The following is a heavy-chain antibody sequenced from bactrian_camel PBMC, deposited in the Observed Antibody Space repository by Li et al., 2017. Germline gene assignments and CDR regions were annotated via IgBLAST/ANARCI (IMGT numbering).Heavy chain of an antibody. D-gene: IGHD3*01. CDR1: GAAYNKNA. V-gene: IGHV3S53*01. Sequence: VQLVESGGGSVQTGGSLRLTCVASGAAYNKNAITWFRQAPGKEREGVAAIAIDGKSKYADSVKGRFTISRDNAKSTVDLQMNSLKPEDTAMYYCTKDRSYGTRNWVQSTRGQGTQVTVS. CDR2: IAIDGKS. CDR3: TKDRSYGTRNWVQST. J-gene: IGHJ4*01.